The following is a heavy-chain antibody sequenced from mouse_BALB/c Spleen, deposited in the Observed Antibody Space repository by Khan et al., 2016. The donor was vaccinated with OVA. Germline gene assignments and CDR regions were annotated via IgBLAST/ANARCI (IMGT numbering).Heavy chain of an antibody. J-gene: IGHJ3*01. V-gene: IGHV5-6*01. CDR1: GFTFSSYS. CDR2: ISSGGDYT. D-gene: IGHD4-1*01. Sequence: EVELVESGGDLVKPGGSLKLSCAASGFTFSSYSMSWVRQTPDKRLEWVASISSGGDYTYYPDSVKGRFTISRDNAKNTLYLQMSDLKSEDTAMYYCEDHVTGSFAYWGQGTLVTVSA. CDR3: EDHVTGSFAY.